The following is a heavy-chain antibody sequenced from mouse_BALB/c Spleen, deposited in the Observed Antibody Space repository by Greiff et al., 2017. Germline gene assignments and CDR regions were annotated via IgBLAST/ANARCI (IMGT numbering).Heavy chain of an antibody. CDR3: ARRDYYGSSYWYFDV. V-gene: IGHV3-2*02. Sequence: EVQLQQSGPGLVKPSQSLSLTCPVTGYSITSDYAWNWIRQFPGNKLEWMGYISYSGITSYNPSLKSRISSTRDTSKNQFFLQLNSVTTEDTATYCGARRDYYGSSYWYFDVWGAGTTVTVSS. CDR2: ISYSGIT. D-gene: IGHD1-1*01. J-gene: IGHJ1*01. CDR1: GYSITSDYA.